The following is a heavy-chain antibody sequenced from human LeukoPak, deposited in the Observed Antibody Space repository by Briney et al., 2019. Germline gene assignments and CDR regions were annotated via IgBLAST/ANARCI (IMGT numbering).Heavy chain of an antibody. J-gene: IGHJ4*02. Sequence: PGGSLRLSCAASGFTFSSYGMHWVRQAPGKGLEWVAVISYDGNNKYYADSVKGRFTISRDNSKNTLYLQMNSLRAEDTAVYYCASRGSGWSYYFDYWGQGTLVTVSS. CDR1: GFTFSSYG. D-gene: IGHD6-19*01. CDR2: ISYDGNNK. V-gene: IGHV3-30*03. CDR3: ASRGSGWSYYFDY.